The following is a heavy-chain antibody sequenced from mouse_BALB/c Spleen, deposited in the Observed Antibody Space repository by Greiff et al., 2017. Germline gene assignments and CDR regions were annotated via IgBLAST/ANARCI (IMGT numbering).Heavy chain of an antibody. Sequence: VQLQQSGAELVKPGASVKLSCTASGFNIKDTYMHWVKQRPEQGLEWIGRIDPANGNTKYDPKFQGKATIRADTSSNTAYLQLSSLTSEDTAVYYCARGNYFDYWGQGTTLTVSS. CDR2: IDPANGNT. CDR1: GFNIKDTY. J-gene: IGHJ2*01. CDR3: ARGNYFDY. V-gene: IGHV14-3*02.